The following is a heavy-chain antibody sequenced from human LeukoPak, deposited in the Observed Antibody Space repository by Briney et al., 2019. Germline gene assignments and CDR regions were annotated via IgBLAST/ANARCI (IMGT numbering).Heavy chain of an antibody. CDR1: GGSISSYY. CDR2: IYTSGST. J-gene: IGHJ4*02. Sequence: SETLSLTCTVSGGSISSYYWSWIRQPAGKGLEWIGRIYTSGSTNYNPSLKSRVTMSVDTSKNQFSLKLSSVTAADTAVYYCARDQQVWADGEGYRGFDYWGQGTLVTVSS. V-gene: IGHV4-4*07. D-gene: IGHD4-23*01. CDR3: ARDQQVWADGEGYRGFDY.